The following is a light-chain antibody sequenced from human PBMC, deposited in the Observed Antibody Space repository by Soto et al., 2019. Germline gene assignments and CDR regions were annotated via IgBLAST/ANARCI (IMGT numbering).Light chain of an antibody. CDR2: EVS. Sequence: LTQPASVSGSPGQSITISCTGTSSDVGGYNYVSWYQQHPGKAPKLMIYEVSNRPSGVSNRFSGSKSGNTASLTISGLQAEDEADYYCSSYEGSSPLDVFGTGTKVTV. CDR1: SSDVGGYNY. CDR3: SSYEGSSPLDV. V-gene: IGLV2-14*01. J-gene: IGLJ1*01.